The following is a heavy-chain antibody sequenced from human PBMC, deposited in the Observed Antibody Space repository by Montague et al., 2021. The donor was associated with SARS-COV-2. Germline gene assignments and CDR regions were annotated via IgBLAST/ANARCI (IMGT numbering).Heavy chain of an antibody. Sequence: CAISGDSVSRNSATWNWVRQSPSRGLEWLGRTYYRSKWYNDYAVSVRGRVTINPDTSKNQFSLQLNSVTPEDTATYYCTSGREGNYNVMDVWGQGTTVTVSS. CDR1: GDSVSRNSAT. J-gene: IGHJ6*02. CDR2: TYYRSKWYN. CDR3: TSGREGNYNVMDV. D-gene: IGHD1-1*01. V-gene: IGHV6-1*01.